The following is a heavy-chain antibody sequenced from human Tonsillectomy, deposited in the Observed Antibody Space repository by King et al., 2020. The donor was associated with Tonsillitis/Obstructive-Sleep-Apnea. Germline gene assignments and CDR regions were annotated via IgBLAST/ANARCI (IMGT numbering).Heavy chain of an antibody. Sequence: VQLVESGGGVVQPGRSLRLSCAASGFTFSSYGMHWVRQAPGKGLEWVAVIWYDGSNKYYADSVKGRFTISRDNSKNTLYLQMNSLRAEDTAVYYCARDQDNYYDSSGYEASFDYWGQGGLVTVSS. CDR3: ARDQDNYYDSSGYEASFDY. V-gene: IGHV3-33*01. J-gene: IGHJ4*02. CDR2: IWYDGSNK. D-gene: IGHD3-22*01. CDR1: GFTFSSYG.